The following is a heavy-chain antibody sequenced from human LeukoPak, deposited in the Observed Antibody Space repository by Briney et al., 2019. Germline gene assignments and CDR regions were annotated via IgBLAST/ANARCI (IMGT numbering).Heavy chain of an antibody. V-gene: IGHV4-59*01. J-gene: IGHJ4*02. Sequence: PSETLSLTCSVSGGSISPYYWSWFRQPPGKGLEWIGYIFHSGITTYNPSLKSRVTISLDSSKNQFFLRLTSETAADTAMYYCARAEALAAIYFDFWGQGSLVTVSS. CDR2: IFHSGIT. CDR3: ARAEALAAIYFDF. CDR1: GGSISPYY. D-gene: IGHD6-25*01.